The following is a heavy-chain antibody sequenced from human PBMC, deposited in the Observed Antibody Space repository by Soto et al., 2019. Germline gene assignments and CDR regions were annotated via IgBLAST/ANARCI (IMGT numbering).Heavy chain of an antibody. J-gene: IGHJ5*02. D-gene: IGHD6-13*01. CDR1: GFTFSSYG. V-gene: IGHV3-33*01. CDR3: ARGLAAADGLTLENWFDP. CDR2: IWYDGSNK. Sequence: PGGSLRLSCAASGFTFSSYGMHWVRQAPGKGLEWVAVIWYDGSNKYYADSVKGRFTISRDNSKNTLYLQMNSLRAEDTAVYYCARGLAAADGLTLENWFDPWGQGTLVTVSS.